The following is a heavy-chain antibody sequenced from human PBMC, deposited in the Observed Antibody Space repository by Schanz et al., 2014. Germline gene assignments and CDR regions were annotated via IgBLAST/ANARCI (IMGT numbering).Heavy chain of an antibody. CDR1: GYIFINSG. CDR3: ARDAADFYDILTEEDY. Sequence: GPGVKKPGATVKVSCKASGYIFINSGISWVRQAPGQGLEWMGWISVYNHNKEYDQKFQGRVTMTTDTSTNTAYMELRSLRSDDTAVYYCARDAADFYDILTEEDYWGQGTLVTVSS. D-gene: IGHD3-9*01. J-gene: IGHJ4*02. V-gene: IGHV1-18*01. CDR2: ISVYNHNK.